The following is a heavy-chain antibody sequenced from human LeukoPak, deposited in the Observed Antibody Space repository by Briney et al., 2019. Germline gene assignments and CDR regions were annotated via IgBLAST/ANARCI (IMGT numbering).Heavy chain of an antibody. J-gene: IGHJ5*02. V-gene: IGHV4-30-4*08. CDR2: IYYSGST. Sequence: SETLSLTCTVSGGSLSSGDYYWSWIRQPPGKGLEWIGYIYYSGSTYYNPSLKSRVTISVDTSKNQFSLKLSSVTAADTAVYYCGSKGPGYRGWFDPWGQGTLVTVSS. CDR1: GGSLSSGDYY. D-gene: IGHD3-9*01. CDR3: GSKGPGYRGWFDP.